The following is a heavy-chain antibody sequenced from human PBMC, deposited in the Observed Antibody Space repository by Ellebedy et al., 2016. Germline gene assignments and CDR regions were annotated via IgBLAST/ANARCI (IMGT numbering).Heavy chain of an antibody. CDR3: ARVVSSIAARPYYYYYGMDV. D-gene: IGHD6-6*01. V-gene: IGHV1-18*01. CDR2: ISAYNGNT. CDR1: GYTFTSYG. J-gene: IGHJ6*02. Sequence: ASVKVSXXASGYTFTSYGISWVRQAPGQGLEWMGWISAYNGNTNYAQKLQGRVTMTTDTSTSTAYMELRSLRSDDTAVYSCARVVSSIAARPYYYYYGMDVWGQGTTVTVSS.